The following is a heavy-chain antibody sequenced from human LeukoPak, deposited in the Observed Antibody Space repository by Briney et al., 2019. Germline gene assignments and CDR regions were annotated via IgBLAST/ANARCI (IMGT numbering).Heavy chain of an antibody. V-gene: IGHV4-34*01. CDR1: GGSFSGYY. CDR2: INHSGST. CDR3: ARGIRAARSRRDCYYMDV. Sequence: SETLSLTCAVYGGSFSGYYWSWIRQPPGKGLEWIGEINHSGSTNYNPSLKSRVTISVDTSKNQFSLKLSSVTAADTAVYYCARGIRAARSRRDCYYMDVWGKGTTVTVSS. J-gene: IGHJ6*03. D-gene: IGHD6-6*01.